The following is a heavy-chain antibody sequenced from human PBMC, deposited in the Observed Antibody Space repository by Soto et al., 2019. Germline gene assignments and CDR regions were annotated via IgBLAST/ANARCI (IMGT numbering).Heavy chain of an antibody. CDR3: AKDRGGDCPDNSCYFGADY. CDR2: ISDTGSSH. D-gene: IGHD2-2*01. V-gene: IGHV3-30*18. Sequence: VGSLRLSCVGSGFTFSSYGMHWVRQAPGKGLECVAVISDTGSSHYYAASVEGRFTISRENSKNTLSLHMDRLRVEDTAVYYCAKDRGGDCPDNSCYFGADYWGQGTPVTVSS. CDR1: GFTFSSYG. J-gene: IGHJ4*02.